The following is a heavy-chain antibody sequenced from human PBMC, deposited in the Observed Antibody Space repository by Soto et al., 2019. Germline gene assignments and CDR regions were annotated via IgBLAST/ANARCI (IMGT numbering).Heavy chain of an antibody. J-gene: IGHJ6*02. Sequence: QVQLVQSGAEVKKPGSSVKVSCKASGGTFSSYAISWVRQAPGQGLEWMGGIIPIFGTANYAQKFQGRVTITADESTNTAYMELSSLRSEDTAVYYCASRIQALQRIHPGYYYGMDVWGQGTTVTVSS. CDR3: ASRIQALQRIHPGYYYGMDV. CDR2: IIPIFGTA. V-gene: IGHV1-69*01. CDR1: GGTFSSYA. D-gene: IGHD5-18*01.